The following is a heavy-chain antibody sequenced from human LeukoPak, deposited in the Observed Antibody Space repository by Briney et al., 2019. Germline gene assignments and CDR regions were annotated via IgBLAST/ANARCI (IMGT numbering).Heavy chain of an antibody. V-gene: IGHV3-23*01. Sequence: GGSLRLSCSASGFAFSGFAMGWVRQAPGKGLEWVSSISGSGGNTYYADSVEGRFTVSRDNSKNTVYLQMNSLRAEDTAVYYCARDGAPYGSGSHSLDYWGQGTLVTVSS. D-gene: IGHD3-10*01. CDR1: GFAFSGFA. CDR2: ISGSGGNT. CDR3: ARDGAPYGSGSHSLDY. J-gene: IGHJ4*02.